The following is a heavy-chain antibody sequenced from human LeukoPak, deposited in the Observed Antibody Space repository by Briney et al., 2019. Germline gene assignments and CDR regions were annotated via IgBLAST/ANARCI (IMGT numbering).Heavy chain of an antibody. Sequence: PGGSLRLSCAASGFSVSSNYMSWVRQAPGKGLEWVSVLYSAGSTYYADSVKGRFTISRDNSKNTLYLQMNSLRAEDTAVYYCAKDSYGDYVRPHSYFDYWGQGTLVTASS. CDR2: LYSAGST. CDR3: AKDSYGDYVRPHSYFDY. CDR1: GFSVSSNY. V-gene: IGHV3-53*01. D-gene: IGHD4-17*01. J-gene: IGHJ4*02.